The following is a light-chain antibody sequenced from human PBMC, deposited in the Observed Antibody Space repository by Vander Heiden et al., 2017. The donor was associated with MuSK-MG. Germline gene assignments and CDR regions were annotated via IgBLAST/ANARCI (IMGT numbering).Light chain of an antibody. CDR2: AAS. Sequence: IQMTQSPSSLSASVGDRVTITCRASQSISSYLNWYQQKPGKAPKLLIYAASSLQSGVPSRFSGSGSGTDFTLTISSLQPEDFATYYCQQSYSTLPLTFGGGTKVEIK. V-gene: IGKV1-39*01. CDR3: QQSYSTLPLT. J-gene: IGKJ4*01. CDR1: QSISSY.